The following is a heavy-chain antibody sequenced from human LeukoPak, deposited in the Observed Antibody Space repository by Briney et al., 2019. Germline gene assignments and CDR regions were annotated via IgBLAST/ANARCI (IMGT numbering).Heavy chain of an antibody. J-gene: IGHJ4*02. CDR2: ISSSSSYI. CDR3: AREVDSVGYDYVWGSYRYYFDY. Sequence: GGTERLSCEACGFTYRSCTLNWVRQAPGKGLEWVSSISSSSSYIYYADSVKGRFTISRDNAKNSLYLQMNSLRAEDTAVYYCAREVDSVGYDYVWGSYRYYFDYWGQGTLVTVSS. CDR1: GFTYRSCT. V-gene: IGHV3-21*01. D-gene: IGHD3-16*02.